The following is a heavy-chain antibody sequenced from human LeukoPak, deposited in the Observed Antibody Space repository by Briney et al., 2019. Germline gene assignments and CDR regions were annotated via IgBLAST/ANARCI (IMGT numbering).Heavy chain of an antibody. Sequence: ASVKVSCKASGYTFTSYYMHWVRQAPGQGLEWMGIINPSGGSTSYAQKFQGRVTMTRDTSTSTVYMELSSLRSEDTAVYYCARDRPAGSSSWYTYYYYGMDVWGQGTTVTVSS. CDR2: INPSGGST. CDR3: ARDRPAGSSSWYTYYYYGMDV. CDR1: GYTFTSYY. V-gene: IGHV1-46*01. J-gene: IGHJ6*02. D-gene: IGHD6-13*01.